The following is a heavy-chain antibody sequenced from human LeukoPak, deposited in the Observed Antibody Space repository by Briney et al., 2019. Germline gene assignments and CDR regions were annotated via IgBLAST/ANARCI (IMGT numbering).Heavy chain of an antibody. J-gene: IGHJ6*02. Sequence: PGGSLRLSCAASGFTFSSYSMNWVRQAPGKGLEWVSSISSSSSYIYYADSVKGRFTISRDNAKNSLYLQMNSLRAEDTAVYYCARDGQGSYYYYYGMDVWAKGPRSPSP. V-gene: IGHV3-21*01. CDR1: GFTFSSYS. CDR3: ARDGQGSYYYYYGMDV. CDR2: ISSSSSYI. D-gene: IGHD3-10*01.